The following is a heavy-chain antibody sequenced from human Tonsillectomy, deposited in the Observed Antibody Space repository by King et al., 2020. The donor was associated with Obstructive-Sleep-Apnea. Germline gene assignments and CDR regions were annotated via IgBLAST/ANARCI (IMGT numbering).Heavy chain of an antibody. Sequence: QLVQSGGGVVQPGRSLRLSCAASGFTFSSYALHWVRQAPGKGLEWVAVISYDGSDKYYADSVKGRFTISRDNYKNTLYLQRKSLQAEETAVYYCARDKYSGSYYDSLGFYFDYWGQGTLVTVSS. J-gene: IGHJ4*02. D-gene: IGHD1-26*01. V-gene: IGHV3-30*04. CDR1: GFTFSSYA. CDR2: ISYDGSDK. CDR3: ARDKYSGSYYDSLGFYFDY.